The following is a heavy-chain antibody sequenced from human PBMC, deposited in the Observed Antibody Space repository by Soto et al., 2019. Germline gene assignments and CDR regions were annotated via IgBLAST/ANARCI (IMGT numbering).Heavy chain of an antibody. Sequence: TLSLTCTVSGGSISSGGYYWSWIRQHPGKGLEWIGYIYYSGSTYYNPSLKSRVTISVDTSKNQFSLKLGSVTAADTAVYYCARAHVGAYDFYYWCQGTLLTVSA. V-gene: IGHV4-31*03. CDR1: GGSISSGGYY. D-gene: IGHD5-12*01. J-gene: IGHJ4*02. CDR2: IYYSGST. CDR3: ARAHVGAYDFYY.